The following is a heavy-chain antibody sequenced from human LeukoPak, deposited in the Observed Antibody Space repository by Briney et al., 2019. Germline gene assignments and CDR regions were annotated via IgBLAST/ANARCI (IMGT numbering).Heavy chain of an antibody. CDR2: ITGSGGNT. CDR1: GFIFSSYS. V-gene: IGHV3-23*01. D-gene: IGHD3-16*01. Sequence: GGSLRLSCAASGFIFSSYSMSWVRQAPGKGLEWVSVITGSGGNTYYAASVKGRFTISRDNSRNTLYLQINSLRVDDTAVYYCARDQVGDLGQGTLVTVSS. CDR3: ARDQVGD. J-gene: IGHJ4*02.